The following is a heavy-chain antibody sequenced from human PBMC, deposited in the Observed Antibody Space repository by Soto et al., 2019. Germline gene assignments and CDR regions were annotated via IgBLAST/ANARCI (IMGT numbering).Heavy chain of an antibody. J-gene: IGHJ6*02. CDR3: ANMRDNVDTAMDKLDYYGMVV. Sequence: QVQLVQSGAEVKKPGSSVKVSCKASGGTFSSYAISWVRQAPGQGLEWMGGIIPIFGTANYAQKFQGRVTITADESTSTAYMELSSLRSEDTAVYYCANMRDNVDTAMDKLDYYGMVVWGQGTTVTVSS. CDR2: IIPIFGTA. V-gene: IGHV1-69*01. D-gene: IGHD5-18*01. CDR1: GGTFSSYA.